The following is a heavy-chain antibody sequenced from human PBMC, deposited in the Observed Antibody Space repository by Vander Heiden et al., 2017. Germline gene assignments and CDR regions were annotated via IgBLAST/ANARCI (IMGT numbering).Heavy chain of an antibody. CDR3: ASGHKRSSTSPVPYGMDV. D-gene: IGHD2-2*01. CDR1: GGTFSSYA. Sequence: QVQLVQSGAEVKKPGSSVKVSCKASGGTFSSYAISWVRQAPGQGLEWMGGIIPIFGTANYAQKFQGRVTITADESTSTAYMELSSLRSEDTAVYYCASGHKRSSTSPVPYGMDVWGQGTTVTVSS. J-gene: IGHJ6*02. V-gene: IGHV1-69*01. CDR2: IIPIFGTA.